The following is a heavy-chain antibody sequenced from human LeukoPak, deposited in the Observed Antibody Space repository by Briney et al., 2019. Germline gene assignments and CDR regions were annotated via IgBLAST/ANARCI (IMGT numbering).Heavy chain of an antibody. V-gene: IGHV3-30*02. D-gene: IGHD2-2*02. CDR1: AFTFSSYG. J-gene: IGHJ3*02. Sequence: PGGSLRLSFEASAFTFSSYGMHWVRQAPGKGLEWVAFMRYDGSNKDYADSVKGRFSIFRDNSKNTLYLQMNSLRAEDTAVYYCAKGSGAAAIRGDDAFDIWGQGTMVTVSS. CDR2: MRYDGSNK. CDR3: AKGSGAAAIRGDDAFDI.